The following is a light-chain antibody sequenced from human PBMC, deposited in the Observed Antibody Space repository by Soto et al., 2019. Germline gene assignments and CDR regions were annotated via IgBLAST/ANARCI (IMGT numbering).Light chain of an antibody. Sequence: EIVLTQSPGTLSLSPGERATLSCRASHSVSSTYLAWYQQKPGQAHRLLIYGASSRATGIPDRFSGSGSGTDFTLTISRLEPEAFAVYYCQQYGSSPPYTFGQGTKLEIK. CDR2: GAS. J-gene: IGKJ2*01. V-gene: IGKV3-20*01. CDR1: HSVSSTY. CDR3: QQYGSSPPYT.